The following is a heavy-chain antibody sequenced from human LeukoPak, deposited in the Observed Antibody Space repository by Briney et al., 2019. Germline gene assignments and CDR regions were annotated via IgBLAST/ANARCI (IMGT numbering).Heavy chain of an antibody. V-gene: IGHV3-30*03. Sequence: GGSLRLPCTASGFTFTYHPIHWGRQAPGKGLEWVAVISFDGTDKNYADSVKGRFTISRDNSKSTVYLQMNSLRDDDTALYYCARRSNFALHFDYWGQGTLVTVSS. CDR1: GFTFTYHP. CDR2: ISFDGTDK. J-gene: IGHJ4*02. CDR3: ARRSNFALHFDY. D-gene: IGHD3-10*01.